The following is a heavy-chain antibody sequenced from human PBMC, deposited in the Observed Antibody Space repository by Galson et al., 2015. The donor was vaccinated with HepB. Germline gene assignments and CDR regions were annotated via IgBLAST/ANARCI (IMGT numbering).Heavy chain of an antibody. Sequence: SLRLSCAASGFTFSSYWMHWVRQAPGKGPVWVSRLNSDGTSIRYADSVKGRFTISRDNAKNTLFLQMDSLRAEDTAVYYCARSHHYDGSVFSYYYGLDVWGRGTTVTVSS. V-gene: IGHV3-74*01. CDR2: LNSDGTSI. CDR3: ARSHHYDGSVFSYYYGLDV. D-gene: IGHD3-22*01. J-gene: IGHJ6*02. CDR1: GFTFSSYW.